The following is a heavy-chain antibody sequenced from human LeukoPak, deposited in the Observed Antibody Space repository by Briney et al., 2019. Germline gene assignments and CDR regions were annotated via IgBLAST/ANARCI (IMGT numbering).Heavy chain of an antibody. CDR3: AKGPSVWDWFDP. Sequence: PGGSLRLSCAASGFTFSGSAMHWVRQASGKGLEWVGRIRSKANSYATAYAASVKGRFATSRDDSKNTAYLQMNSLKTEDTAVYYCAKGPSVWDWFDPWGQGTLVTVSS. J-gene: IGHJ5*02. V-gene: IGHV3-73*01. CDR1: GFTFSGSA. D-gene: IGHD3-16*01. CDR2: IRSKANSYAT.